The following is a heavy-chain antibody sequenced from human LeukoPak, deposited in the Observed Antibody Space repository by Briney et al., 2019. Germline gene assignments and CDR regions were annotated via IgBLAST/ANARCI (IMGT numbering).Heavy chain of an antibody. D-gene: IGHD5-18*01. J-gene: IGHJ4*02. CDR3: ARVEDTAMTNFDY. Sequence: GRSLRLSCAASGFTFSSYAMHWVRQAPGKGLEWVAVISYDGSNKYYADSVKGRITISRDNSKNTLYLQMNSLRAEDTAVYYCARVEDTAMTNFDYWGQGTLVTVSS. CDR2: ISYDGSNK. CDR1: GFTFSSYA. V-gene: IGHV3-30-3*01.